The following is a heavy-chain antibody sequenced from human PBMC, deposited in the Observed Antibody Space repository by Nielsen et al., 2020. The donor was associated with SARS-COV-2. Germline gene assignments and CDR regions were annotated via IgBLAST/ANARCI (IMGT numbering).Heavy chain of an antibody. V-gene: IGHV4-59*01. CDR2: IYSSGST. Sequence: SETLSLTFSVSGGPTNNYYWSWIRQPPGKGLEWIGYIYSSGSTNYNPSLKSRLTISLDTSKNQFVLNLSSVTAADRAVYYCARDYFGDYLDGFDIWGQGTMVTVSS. CDR1: GGPTNNYY. CDR3: ARDYFGDYLDGFDI. J-gene: IGHJ3*02. D-gene: IGHD4-17*01.